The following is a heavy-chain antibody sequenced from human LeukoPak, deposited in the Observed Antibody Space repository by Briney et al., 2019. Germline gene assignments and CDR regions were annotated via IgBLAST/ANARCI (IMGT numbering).Heavy chain of an antibody. CDR3: ARDGLTDAFDI. CDR2: ISSSSSYI. J-gene: IGHJ3*02. V-gene: IGHV3-21*01. Sequence: GGSLRLSCAASGFTFSSYSMNWVRQAPGKGLGWVSSISSSSSYIYYADSVKGRFTISRDNAKNSLYLQMNSLRAEDTAVYYCARDGLTDAFDIWGQGTMVTVSS. D-gene: IGHD4/OR15-4a*01. CDR1: GFTFSSYS.